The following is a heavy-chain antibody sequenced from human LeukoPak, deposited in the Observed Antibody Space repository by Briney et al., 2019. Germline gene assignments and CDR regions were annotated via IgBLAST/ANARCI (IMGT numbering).Heavy chain of an antibody. D-gene: IGHD3-16*02. CDR2: INPNTGNP. J-gene: IGHJ4*02. V-gene: IGHV7-4-1*02. CDR1: GYTFTSYA. Sequence: GASVKVSCKASGYTFTSYAMNWVRQAPGQGLEWMGWINPNTGNPTYAQGFAGRVVFSLDTSVSTTYLQISSLKAEDTAVYFCARAYQRLGGLSLPDYWGQGTLVTVSS. CDR3: ARAYQRLGGLSLPDY.